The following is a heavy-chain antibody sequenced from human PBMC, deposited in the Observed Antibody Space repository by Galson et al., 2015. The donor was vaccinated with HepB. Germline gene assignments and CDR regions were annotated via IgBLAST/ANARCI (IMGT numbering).Heavy chain of an antibody. D-gene: IGHD2-21*02. V-gene: IGHV3-23*01. J-gene: IGHJ4*02. CDR2: ISGSGGST. CDR1: GFTFSSYA. Sequence: SLRLSCAASGFTFSSYAMSWVRQAPGKGLEWVSAISGSGGSTYYADSVKGRFTISRDNSKNTLYLQMNSLRAEDTAVYYCAKSPALYCGGDCYSSLYFDYWGQGTLVTVSS. CDR3: AKSPALYCGGDCYSSLYFDY.